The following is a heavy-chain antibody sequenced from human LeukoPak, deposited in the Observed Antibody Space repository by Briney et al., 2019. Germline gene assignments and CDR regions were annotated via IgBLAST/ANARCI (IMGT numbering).Heavy chain of an antibody. D-gene: IGHD2-2*01. CDR1: GYTFTSYD. CDR2: MNPNSGNT. Sequence: ASVKVSCKASGYTFTSYDINWVRQATGQGLEWMGWMNPNSGNTGYAQKFQGRVTITRNTSISTAYMELSSLRSEDTAVYYCARAVYSYCSSTSCYPYYYYYNMDVWGKGTTVTVSS. J-gene: IGHJ6*03. V-gene: IGHV1-8*03. CDR3: ARAVYSYCSSTSCYPYYYYYNMDV.